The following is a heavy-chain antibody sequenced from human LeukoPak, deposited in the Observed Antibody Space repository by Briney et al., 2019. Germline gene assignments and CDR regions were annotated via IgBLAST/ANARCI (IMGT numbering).Heavy chain of an antibody. J-gene: IGHJ6*02. CDR1: GGTFSSYA. V-gene: IGHV1-2*02. CDR3: ARLQTSYYYAMDV. D-gene: IGHD5-24*01. Sequence: ASVKVSCKASGGTFSSYAISWVRQAPGQGLEWMGWINPNSGGTNYAQKFQGRVTMTRDTSISTAYMELSRLRSDDTAVYYCARLQTSYYYAMDVWGQGTTVTVSS. CDR2: INPNSGGT.